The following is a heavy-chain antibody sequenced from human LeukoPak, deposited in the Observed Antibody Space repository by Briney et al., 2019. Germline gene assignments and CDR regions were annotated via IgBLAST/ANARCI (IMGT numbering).Heavy chain of an antibody. CDR2: IYSGGST. CDR1: GFTVSTNY. CDR3: AKDPGLDDDPFFDY. V-gene: IGHV3-53*01. D-gene: IGHD3/OR15-3a*01. J-gene: IGHJ4*02. Sequence: PGGSLRVSCAASGFTVSTNYMSWVRQAPGKGLEWVSVIYSGGSTYYADSVKGRFTISRDNSKNTLYLQMNSLRAEDTAVYYCAKDPGLDDDPFFDYWGQGTLVTVSS.